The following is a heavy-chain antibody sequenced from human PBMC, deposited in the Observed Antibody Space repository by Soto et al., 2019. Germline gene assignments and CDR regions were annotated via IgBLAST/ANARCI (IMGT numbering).Heavy chain of an antibody. Sequence: QVQLVESGGGVVQPGGSLTLSCAASGFTFSSHGMHWVRLAPGRGLEWVAVFSYDGINKHYGDSVKGRFTISRDNSKNTVSLQMNSLRVEYTAVYYCAREQGYGWYRVADYWGQGTLVTVSS. V-gene: IGHV3-30*03. CDR3: AREQGYGWYRVADY. CDR2: FSYDGINK. J-gene: IGHJ4*02. CDR1: GFTFSSHG. D-gene: IGHD6-19*01.